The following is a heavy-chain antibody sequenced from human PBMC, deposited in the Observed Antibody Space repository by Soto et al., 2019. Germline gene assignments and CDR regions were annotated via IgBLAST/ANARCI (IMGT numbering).Heavy chain of an antibody. CDR2: IIPIVGTA. V-gene: IGHV1-69*01. J-gene: IGHJ4*02. D-gene: IGHD3-22*01. CDR3: AREWGYYYDSSGYPYFDY. Sequence: QVQLVQSGAEVKKPGPSVKVSCKASGGTFSSYAISWLRQAPGQGLEWMGGIIPIVGTANYAQKFQGRVTITADETTRTAYMERSSLRSEDTAVYYCAREWGYYYDSSGYPYFDYWGQGTLVTVAS. CDR1: GGTFSSYA.